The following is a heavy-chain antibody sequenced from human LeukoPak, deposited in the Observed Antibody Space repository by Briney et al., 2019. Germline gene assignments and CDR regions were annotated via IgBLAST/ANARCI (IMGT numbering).Heavy chain of an antibody. CDR1: GGSINNYY. Sequence: SETLSLTCTVSGGSINNYYWSWIRQPPGKGLEWIGYIYYRGSTNYNPSLKSRVTFSADTSKNQFSLKLNSVTAADTAVYYCARGGDYGDLRYFDYWGQGTLVTVSS. CDR3: ARGGDYGDLRYFDY. V-gene: IGHV4-59*01. CDR2: IYYRGST. J-gene: IGHJ4*02. D-gene: IGHD4-17*01.